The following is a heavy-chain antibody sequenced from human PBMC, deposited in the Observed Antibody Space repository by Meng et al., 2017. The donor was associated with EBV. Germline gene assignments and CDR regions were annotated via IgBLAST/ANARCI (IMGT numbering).Heavy chain of an antibody. CDR1: GLSISTSGVG. V-gene: IGHV2-5*02. Sequence: HINLEVSGLTVLKPTQTLTLTCHFSGLSISTSGVGVGWIRKPPGKALEWLALIYWDDDKRYSPSLKSRLTITKDTSKNQVVLTMTNMDPVDTATYYCAHSRVGATEFDYWGQGTLVTVSS. CDR2: IYWDDDK. J-gene: IGHJ4*02. D-gene: IGHD1-26*01. CDR3: AHSRVGATEFDY.